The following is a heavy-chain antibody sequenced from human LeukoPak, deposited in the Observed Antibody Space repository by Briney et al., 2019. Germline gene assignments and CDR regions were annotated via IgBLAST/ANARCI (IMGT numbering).Heavy chain of an antibody. V-gene: IGHV4-39*01. CDR3: ARLQYYYDSNGYYSLYYFDY. Sequence: PSETLSLTCTVSGDSISSSSYYWGWIRQPPGKGLGWIGNIYYSGSTYYNPSLRSRLTISLDTSKNQFSLTLSSVTAADTAVYYCARLQYYYDSNGYYSLYYFDYWGQGTVVTVSS. D-gene: IGHD3-22*01. J-gene: IGHJ4*02. CDR1: GDSISSSSYY. CDR2: IYYSGST.